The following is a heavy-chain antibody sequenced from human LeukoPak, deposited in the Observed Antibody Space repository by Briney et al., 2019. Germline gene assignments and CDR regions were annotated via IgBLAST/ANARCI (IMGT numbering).Heavy chain of an antibody. CDR2: IYYSGST. J-gene: IGHJ5*02. V-gene: IGHV4-59*01. Sequence: PSETLSLTCTVSGGSINTYYWSWIRQPPGKGLESIGYIYYSGSTNYNPSLKSRVTISVDTSKNQFSLKLSSVTAADTAVYYCVRILLMSWFDPWGQGTLVTVSS. CDR3: VRILLMSWFDP. D-gene: IGHD2-8*01. CDR1: GGSINTYY.